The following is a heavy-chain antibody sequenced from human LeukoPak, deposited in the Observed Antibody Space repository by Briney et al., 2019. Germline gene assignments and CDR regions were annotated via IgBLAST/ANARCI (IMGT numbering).Heavy chain of an antibody. V-gene: IGHV3-30*02. J-gene: IGHJ4*02. CDR3: AKGTTYGDYVIAY. Sequence: GGSLRLSCAASGFTFSSYSMNWVRQAPGKGLEWVAFIRYDGSNKYYADSAKGRFTISRDNSKNTLYLQMNSLRAEDTAVYYCAKGTTYGDYVIAYWGQGTLVTVSS. CDR2: IRYDGSNK. D-gene: IGHD4-17*01. CDR1: GFTFSSYS.